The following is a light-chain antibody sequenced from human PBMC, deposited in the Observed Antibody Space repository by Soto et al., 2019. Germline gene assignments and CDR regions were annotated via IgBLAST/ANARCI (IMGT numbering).Light chain of an antibody. Sequence: EFVLTQSPGTLSLSPGERATLSCRASQTVSNTYLAWYQQKSGQAPKFLIYGASNRATGIPDRFSGSGSGTDFTLTISRLEPEDFAVYYCQQYGTLPPTFGGGTKMEI. CDR3: QQYGTLPPT. J-gene: IGKJ4*01. CDR2: GAS. V-gene: IGKV3-20*01. CDR1: QTVSNTY.